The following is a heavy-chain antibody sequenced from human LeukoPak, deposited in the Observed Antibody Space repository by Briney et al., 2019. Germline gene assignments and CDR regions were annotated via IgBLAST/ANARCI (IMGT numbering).Heavy chain of an antibody. V-gene: IGHV1-8*01. CDR1: GYTFTSYD. Sequence: GASVKVSCKASGYTFTSYDINWVRQATGQGLEWMGWMNPNSGNTGYAQKFQGRVTMTRNTSISTAYMELSSLRSEDTAVYYCARDSLRFEDIVVVVAATHYWGQGTLVTVSS. J-gene: IGHJ4*02. CDR3: ARDSLRFEDIVVVVAATHY. D-gene: IGHD2-15*01. CDR2: MNPNSGNT.